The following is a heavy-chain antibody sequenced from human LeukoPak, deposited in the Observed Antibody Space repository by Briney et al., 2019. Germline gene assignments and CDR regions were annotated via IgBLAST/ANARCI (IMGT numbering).Heavy chain of an antibody. Sequence: SETLSLTCTVSGSSISNYYWTWIRQPPGKGLESIGYIYNSGNTNYNPSLKSRVTISVDTSKNQFSLELSSVTTSDTAVYYCARALYSASWSYWGPGTLVTVSS. CDR2: IYNSGNT. CDR3: ARALYSASWSY. J-gene: IGHJ4*02. D-gene: IGHD6-13*01. V-gene: IGHV4-59*01. CDR1: GSSISNYY.